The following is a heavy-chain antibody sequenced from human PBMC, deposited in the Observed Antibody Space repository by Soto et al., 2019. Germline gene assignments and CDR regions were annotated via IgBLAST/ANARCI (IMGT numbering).Heavy chain of an antibody. J-gene: IGHJ4*02. D-gene: IGHD2-15*01. CDR2: IKQDGSEK. CDR1: GFTFSSYW. CDR3: ARVVVVAATHYYFDY. Sequence: GGSLRLSCAASGFTFSSYWMSWVRQAPGKGLEWVANIKQDGSEKYYVDSVKGRFTISRDNAKNSLYLKMNSLRAEDTAVYYCARVVVVAATHYYFDYWGQGTLVTVSS. V-gene: IGHV3-7*01.